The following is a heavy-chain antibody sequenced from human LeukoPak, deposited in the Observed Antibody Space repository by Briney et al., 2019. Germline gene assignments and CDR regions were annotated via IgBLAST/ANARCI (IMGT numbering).Heavy chain of an antibody. V-gene: IGHV4-59*08. CDR3: VRTYGSGIATAWFDP. Sequence: SETLSLTCTVSGGSISSYYWSWIRQPPGKGLEWIGYIYYSGSTNYNPSLKSRVTISVDTSKNQFSLKLSSVTAADTAVYYCVRTYGSGIATAWFDPWGQGTLVTVS. CDR2: IYYSGST. J-gene: IGHJ5*02. CDR1: GGSISSYY. D-gene: IGHD3-10*01.